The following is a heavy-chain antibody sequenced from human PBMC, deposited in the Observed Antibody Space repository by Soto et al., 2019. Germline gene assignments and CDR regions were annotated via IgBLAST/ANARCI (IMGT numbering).Heavy chain of an antibody. Sequence: QVQLVQSGAEVKKPGSSVKVSCKASGGTFSSYAISWVRQAPGQGLEWMGGIIPIFGTANYAQKFQGRVTVPADESTSTAYMELSSLRSEDTAVYYCARIGREDDYVWGSYRSPLDYWGQGTLVTVSS. CDR1: GGTFSSYA. CDR2: IIPIFGTA. V-gene: IGHV1-69*01. J-gene: IGHJ4*02. CDR3: ARIGREDDYVWGSYRSPLDY. D-gene: IGHD3-16*02.